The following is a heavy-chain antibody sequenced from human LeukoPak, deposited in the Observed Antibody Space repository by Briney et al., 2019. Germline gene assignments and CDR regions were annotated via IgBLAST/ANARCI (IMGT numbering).Heavy chain of an antibody. CDR1: GFTFSSYW. Sequence: PGGSLRLSCAASGFTFSSYWMNWVRQAPGKGLEWVAVISYDGSNKYYADSVKGRFTISRDNSKNTLYLQMNSLRAEDTAVYYCARDYSDFWSGSLDYWGQGTLVTVSS. J-gene: IGHJ4*02. V-gene: IGHV3-30-3*01. CDR3: ARDYSDFWSGSLDY. D-gene: IGHD3-3*02. CDR2: ISYDGSNK.